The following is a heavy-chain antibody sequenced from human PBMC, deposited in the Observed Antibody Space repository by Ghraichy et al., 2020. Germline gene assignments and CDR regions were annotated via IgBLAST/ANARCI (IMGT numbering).Heavy chain of an antibody. Sequence: SETLSLTCTVSGGSISSSYYYWGWIRQPPGKGLEWIGSIYHSGSTSYNPSLKSRVTISLDPSKNQFSLKLSSVTAADTAVYYCARPSAAAGYYYFDYWGQGTLVPVSS. CDR1: GGSISSSYYY. CDR3: ARPSAAAGYYYFDY. CDR2: IYHSGST. J-gene: IGHJ4*02. V-gene: IGHV4-39*01. D-gene: IGHD6-13*01.